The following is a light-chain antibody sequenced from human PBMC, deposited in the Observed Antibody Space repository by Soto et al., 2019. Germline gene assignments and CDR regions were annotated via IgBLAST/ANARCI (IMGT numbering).Light chain of an antibody. CDR3: QQYAISTWT. J-gene: IGKJ1*01. CDR2: GES. V-gene: IGKV3-20*01. CDR1: QSVSSSF. Sequence: EMVLTQSPGTLSLSPGERATLSCRASQSVSSSFLGWYQQKPGQAPRLLIYGESNRATGIPDRFSASGSGTQFTLTINRLEPEDFAVYYCQQYAISTWTFGQGTKVEIK.